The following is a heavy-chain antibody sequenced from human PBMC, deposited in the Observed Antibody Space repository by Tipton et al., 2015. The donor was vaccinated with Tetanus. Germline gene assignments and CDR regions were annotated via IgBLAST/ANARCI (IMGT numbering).Heavy chain of an antibody. Sequence: QLVQSGAEVKKPGESLKISCKGSGYSFTSYWIGWVRQMPGKGLEWMGIIYPGDSDTRYSPSFQGQVTISDDESISTAYLLWSSLKASDPAMYYGARRQIDWSSTSCATSWFVPWGQGTLGT. J-gene: IGHJ5*02. CDR3: ARRQIDWSSTSCATSWFVP. D-gene: IGHD2-2*01. CDR2: IYPGDSDT. CDR1: GYSFTSYW. V-gene: IGHV5-51*01.